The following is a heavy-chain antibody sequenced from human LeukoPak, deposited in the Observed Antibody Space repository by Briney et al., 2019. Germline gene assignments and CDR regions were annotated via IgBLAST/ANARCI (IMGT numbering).Heavy chain of an antibody. CDR1: GGSLSSYY. D-gene: IGHD2-21*02. Sequence: SETLSLTCIVSGGSLSSYYWSWIRQPPGKGLEWIGYIYYSGSTNYNPSLKSRVTISVDTSKNQFSLKLTSVTAAETAVYYCARGPKAYCGGDCYLDYWGQGTLVTVSS. CDR2: IYYSGST. V-gene: IGHV4-59*01. CDR3: ARGPKAYCGGDCYLDY. J-gene: IGHJ4*02.